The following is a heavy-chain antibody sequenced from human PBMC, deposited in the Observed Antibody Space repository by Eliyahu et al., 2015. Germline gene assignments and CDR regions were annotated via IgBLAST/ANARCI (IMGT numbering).Heavy chain of an antibody. Sequence: EVQLVESGGGLVKPGESLRLPCTASGFXFSXAWXNWVRQAPGKGLEWVGRIKSKTDGGTTDYAAPVKGRFTISRDDSKNTLYLQMNSLKTEDTALYYCTTVTWIQLWFSTQLFEYWGQGTLVTVSS. CDR3: TTVTWIQLWFSTQLFEY. CDR2: IKSKTDGGTT. CDR1: GFXFSXAW. D-gene: IGHD5-18*01. V-gene: IGHV3-15*01. J-gene: IGHJ4*02.